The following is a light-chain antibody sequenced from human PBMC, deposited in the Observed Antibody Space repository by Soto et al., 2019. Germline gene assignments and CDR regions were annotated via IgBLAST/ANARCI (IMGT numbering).Light chain of an antibody. Sequence: EIVMTQSPATLFVSPGDRAILSCRAGQGVTTNFAWYQHKPGQTPRLLIYDTSTRATGVPTRFSGSRSGAEFTLTINSLQSEDFAVYYCQPYNNWPLTFGGGTRWIS. CDR3: QPYNNWPLT. CDR2: DTS. V-gene: IGKV3-15*01. CDR1: QGVTTN. J-gene: IGKJ4*01.